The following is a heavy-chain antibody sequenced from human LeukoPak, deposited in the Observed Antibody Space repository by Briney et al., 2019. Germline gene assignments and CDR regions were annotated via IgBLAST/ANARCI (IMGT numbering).Heavy chain of an antibody. J-gene: IGHJ6*03. CDR2: ISYDGTNK. Sequence: AGGPLRLSCAASGFTFSNYVIHWVRQAPGKGLEWLAVISYDGTNKYYADTVKGRFTISRDHSQSTVDLQMNTLRGADTAVYYCVRSPTYYNMDVWGKGTTVTVPS. CDR3: VRSPTYYNMDV. CDR1: GFTFSNYV. V-gene: IGHV3-30*03.